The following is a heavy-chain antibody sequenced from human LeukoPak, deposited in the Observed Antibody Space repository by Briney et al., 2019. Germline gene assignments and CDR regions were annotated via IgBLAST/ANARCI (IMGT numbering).Heavy chain of an antibody. CDR2: IYYSGST. J-gene: IGHJ5*02. CDR3: ARGGDCSSASCFGWFDP. Sequence: SETLSLTCTVSGGSISSYYWSWIRQPPGKGLEWIRYIYYSGSTNYNPSLKSRVTISVDTSKNQFSLKLSSVTAADTAVYYCARGGDCSSASCFGWFDPWGQGTLVTVSS. V-gene: IGHV4-59*01. CDR1: GGSISSYY. D-gene: IGHD2-2*01.